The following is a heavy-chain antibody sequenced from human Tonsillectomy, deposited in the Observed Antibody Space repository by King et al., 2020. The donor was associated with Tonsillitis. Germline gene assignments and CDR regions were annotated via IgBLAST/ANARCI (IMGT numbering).Heavy chain of an antibody. V-gene: IGHV4-34*01. CDR2: INHTGST. CDR1: GESFSGYY. CDR3: ARGGPYYYFMDV. Sequence: VQLQQWGAGLLKPSEPLSLTCAVYGESFSGYYWSWIRQPPGKGLEWIGEINHTGSTNYNPSLKSRVTISIDTSKNQFSLKLSSVTAADTAVYFCARGGPYYYFMDVWDKGTTVTVSS. J-gene: IGHJ6*03.